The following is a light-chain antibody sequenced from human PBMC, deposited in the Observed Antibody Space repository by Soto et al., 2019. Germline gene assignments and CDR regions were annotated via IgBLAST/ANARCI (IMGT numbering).Light chain of an antibody. CDR1: QNINTY. V-gene: IGKV1-39*01. Sequence: DIQMTQSPSSLSASVGDRVTITCRASQNINTYLNWYQQKPGKVPKLLIFAASSLQSGVPSRFSGSGSGTDFTLTINSLQPEDFATYYCQQSYSSLYTFGQGTKLEIK. J-gene: IGKJ2*01. CDR3: QQSYSSLYT. CDR2: AAS.